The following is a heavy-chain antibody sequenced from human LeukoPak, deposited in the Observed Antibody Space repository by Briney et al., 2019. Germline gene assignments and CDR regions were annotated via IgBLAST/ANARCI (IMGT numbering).Heavy chain of an antibody. CDR3: ARVHPHYDLFHAFDH. CDR1: GYNFIGYG. J-gene: IGHJ4*02. D-gene: IGHD3/OR15-3a*01. V-gene: IGHV1-18*01. CDR2: GSSYNGNT. Sequence: ASVKVSCKASGYNFIGYGITWVRQAPGQGLEWMGGGSSYNGNTDFAQKFQGRVSLTTAISTTTVYMELRGLRSDDTAVYYRARVHPHYDLFHAFDHWGQGTLVTVSS.